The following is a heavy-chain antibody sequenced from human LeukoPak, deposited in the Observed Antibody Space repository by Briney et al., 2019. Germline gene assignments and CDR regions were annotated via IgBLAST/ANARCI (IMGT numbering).Heavy chain of an antibody. Sequence: PGGPLRLSCAASGFTFSSYWMSWVRQAPGKGLEWVANIKQDGSEKYYVDSVKGRFTISRDNAKNSLYLQMNSLRAEDTAVYYCARDLRYYDILTGYYKALDYWGQGTLVTVSS. CDR2: IKQDGSEK. D-gene: IGHD3-9*01. CDR1: GFTFSSYW. V-gene: IGHV3-7*01. CDR3: ARDLRYYDILTGYYKALDY. J-gene: IGHJ4*02.